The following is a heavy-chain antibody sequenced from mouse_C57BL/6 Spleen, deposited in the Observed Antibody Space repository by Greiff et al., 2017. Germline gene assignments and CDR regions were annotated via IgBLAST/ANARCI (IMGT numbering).Heavy chain of an antibody. Sequence: VQLQQPGAELVKPGASVKLSCKASGYTFTSYWMHWVKQRPGRGLEWIGRIDPNSGGTKYNEKFKSKATLTVDKPSSTAYLQLSLLTSEDSAVYYGARDYGNYVSYFDYWGQGTTLTVSA. V-gene: IGHV1-72*01. CDR3: ARDYGNYVSYFDY. CDR1: GYTFTSYW. CDR2: IDPNSGGT. D-gene: IGHD2-1*01. J-gene: IGHJ2*01.